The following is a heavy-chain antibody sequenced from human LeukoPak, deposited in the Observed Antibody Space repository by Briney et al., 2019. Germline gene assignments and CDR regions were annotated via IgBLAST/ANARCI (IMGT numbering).Heavy chain of an antibody. Sequence: SETLSLTCTVSGGSISSYYWSWIRQPPGKGLEWIGYIYYSGSTNYNPSLKSRVTISVDTSKNQFSLKLSSVTAADTAVYYCARQRVVTMVRGAYYYYGMDVWGQGTTVTVSS. V-gene: IGHV4-59*08. D-gene: IGHD3-10*01. CDR3: ARQRVVTMVRGAYYYYGMDV. CDR1: GGSISSYY. CDR2: IYYSGST. J-gene: IGHJ6*02.